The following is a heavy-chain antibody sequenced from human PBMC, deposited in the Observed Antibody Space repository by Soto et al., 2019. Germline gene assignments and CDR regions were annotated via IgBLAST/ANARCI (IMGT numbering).Heavy chain of an antibody. Sequence: SETLSLTCTVSGGSISSSSYYWGWIRQPPGKGLEWIGSIYYSGSTYYNPSLKSRVTISVDTSKTQFSLKLSSVTAADTAVYYCARLVAARPRGAYDAFDIWGQGTMVTVSS. J-gene: IGHJ3*02. CDR3: ARLVAARPRGAYDAFDI. CDR1: GGSISSSSYY. V-gene: IGHV4-39*01. D-gene: IGHD6-6*01. CDR2: IYYSGST.